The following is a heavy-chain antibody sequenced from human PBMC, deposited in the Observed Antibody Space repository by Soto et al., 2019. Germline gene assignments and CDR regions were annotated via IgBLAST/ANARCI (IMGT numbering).Heavy chain of an antibody. CDR2: ISYDGSNK. D-gene: IGHD3-22*01. V-gene: IGHV3-30*18. Sequence: GGSLRLSCAASGFTFSSYGMHWVRQAPGKGLEWVAVISYDGSNKYYADSVKGRFTISRDNSKNTLYLQMNSLRAEDTAVYYCAKDQTMRELGYYDSSGYFTPFDYWGQGTLVTV. J-gene: IGHJ4*02. CDR3: AKDQTMRELGYYDSSGYFTPFDY. CDR1: GFTFSSYG.